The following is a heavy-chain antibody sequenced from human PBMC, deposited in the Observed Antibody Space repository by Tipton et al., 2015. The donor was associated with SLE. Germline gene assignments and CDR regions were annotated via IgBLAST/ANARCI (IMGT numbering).Heavy chain of an antibody. CDR3: ARGRVTWRGAIIGVDV. Sequence: TLSLTCTVSGASISSSSYYWVWFRQPPGKGLEWTGSVYYSGSTSYNPSLKSRVTISIDTAKNQFSLKLTSVTAADTAVYYCARGRVTWRGAIIGVDVWGQGTTVTVSS. D-gene: IGHD2-21*02. CDR2: VYYSGST. J-gene: IGHJ6*02. CDR1: GASISSSSYY. V-gene: IGHV4-39*07.